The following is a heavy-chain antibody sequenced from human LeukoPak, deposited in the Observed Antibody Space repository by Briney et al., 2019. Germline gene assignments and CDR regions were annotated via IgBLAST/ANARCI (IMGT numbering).Heavy chain of an antibody. D-gene: IGHD5-24*01. CDR3: ASGRRDGYLDY. CDR1: GFTVSSNY. Sequence: GGSLRLSCAASGFTVSSNYVSWVRQAPGKGLEWVSVIYSGGSTFYTASVTGSFTISRDNSKNTVYLQMNSLRAEDTAVYYCASGRRDGYLDYWGQGTLVTVSS. CDR2: IYSGGST. J-gene: IGHJ4*02. V-gene: IGHV3-66*01.